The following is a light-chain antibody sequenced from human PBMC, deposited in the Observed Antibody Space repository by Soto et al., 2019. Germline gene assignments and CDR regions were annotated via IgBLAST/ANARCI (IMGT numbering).Light chain of an antibody. J-gene: IGLJ2*01. CDR1: SSDVGGYNY. V-gene: IGLV2-8*01. CDR2: EVS. CDR3: SSFAGNNNLV. Sequence: QSALTQPPSASGSPGQSVTISCTGTSSDVGGYNYVSWYQQHPGKAPKLMSSEVSKRPSGVPDRFSGSKSGNTASLTVSGLQAEDEADYYCSSFAGNNNLVVCGGTKLTVL.